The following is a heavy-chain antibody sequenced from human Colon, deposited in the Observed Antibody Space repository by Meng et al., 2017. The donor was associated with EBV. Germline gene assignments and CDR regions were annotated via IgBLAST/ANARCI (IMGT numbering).Heavy chain of an antibody. CDR2: IYYIGGT. V-gene: IGHV4-61*01. CDR1: GDSVATGRYY. J-gene: IGHJ5*02. CDR3: ARVSGRSFDP. D-gene: IGHD3-10*01. Sequence: QAQLQQWGAGLLRPSETLPLTCTVSGDSVATGRYYWSWIRQPPGKGLEWIAYIYYIGGTNYNPSLKSRLTISLDTSKNQFSLSLRSVTAADTAVYYCARVSGRSFDPWGQGTLVTVSS.